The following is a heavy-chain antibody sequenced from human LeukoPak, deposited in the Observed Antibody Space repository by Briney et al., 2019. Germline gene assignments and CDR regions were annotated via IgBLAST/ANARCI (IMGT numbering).Heavy chain of an antibody. CDR1: GFTLDDYG. V-gene: IGHV3-20*04. CDR2: VNWNGGST. CDR3: ARGYCTNGVCYGTVDY. Sequence: GGSLRLSCAASGFTLDDYGMSWVRQAPGKGLEWVSGVNWNGGSTDYAASVKGRFTISRDNAKNSLYLQMNSLRAEDTALYYCARGYCTNGVCYGTVDYWGQGTLVTVSS. J-gene: IGHJ4*02. D-gene: IGHD2-8*01.